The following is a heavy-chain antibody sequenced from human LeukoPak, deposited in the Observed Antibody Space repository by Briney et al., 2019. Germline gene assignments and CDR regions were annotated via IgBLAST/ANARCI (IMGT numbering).Heavy chain of an antibody. J-gene: IGHJ5*02. CDR2: INHSGST. CDR3: ARGLRVKTWFDP. Sequence: LETLSLTCAVYGGSFSGYYWSWIRQPPGKGLECIGEINHSGSTNYNPSLKSRVTISVDTSKNQFSLKLSSVTAADTAVYYCARGLRVKTWFDPWGQGTLVTVSS. D-gene: IGHD2-21*02. CDR1: GGSFSGYY. V-gene: IGHV4-34*01.